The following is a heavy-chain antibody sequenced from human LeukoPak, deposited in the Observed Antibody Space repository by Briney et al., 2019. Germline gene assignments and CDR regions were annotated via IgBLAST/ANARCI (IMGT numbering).Heavy chain of an antibody. CDR2: IYYSGST. J-gene: IGHJ4*02. CDR1: GGSISSYY. Sequence: SETLSLTCTVSGGSISSYYWSWIRQPPGKGLEWIGYIYYSGSTNYNPSLRSRVTISVDTSKNQFSLKLSSVTAADTAVYYCARVRGYYDYWGQGTLVTVSS. CDR3: ARVRGYYDY. V-gene: IGHV4-59*01. D-gene: IGHD3-22*01.